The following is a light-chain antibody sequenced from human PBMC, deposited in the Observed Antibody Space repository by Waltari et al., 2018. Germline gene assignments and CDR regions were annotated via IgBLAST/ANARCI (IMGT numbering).Light chain of an antibody. CDR2: DVS. CDR1: SRDVGSYHS. V-gene: IGLV2-11*01. Sequence: QSALPQPRSVSGSPGQSVTISCTGTSRDVGSYHSVSWYQQHPGKAPKLIISDVSQRLSGVPDRFSGSKSGNTASLTISGLEADDEADYFCTSYAGAYTVFGGGTKLTVL. J-gene: IGLJ2*01. CDR3: TSYAGAYTV.